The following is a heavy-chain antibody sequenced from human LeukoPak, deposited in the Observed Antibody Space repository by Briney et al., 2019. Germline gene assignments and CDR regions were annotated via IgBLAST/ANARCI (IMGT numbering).Heavy chain of an antibody. J-gene: IGHJ6*02. CDR2: ICYDGSNK. V-gene: IGHV3-33*01. CDR3: ATDRGYDSSGYLQRAYYYYGMDV. CDR1: GFTFSSYC. D-gene: IGHD3-22*01. Sequence: PGRSLRLSCAASGFTFSSYCMHWVRQAPGKGLEWVAVICYDGSNKYYADSVKGGFTISRDNSKTTLYLQMTRLRAEDTAVYYCATDRGYDSSGYLQRAYYYYGMDVWGQGTTVTVSS.